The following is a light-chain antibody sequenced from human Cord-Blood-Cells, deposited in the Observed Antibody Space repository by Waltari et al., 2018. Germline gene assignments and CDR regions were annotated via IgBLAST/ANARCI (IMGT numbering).Light chain of an antibody. J-gene: IGKJ1*01. CDR1: QSISSW. CDR3: QHENSYSWT. Sequence: DIQMTQSPSTLSASVGDRVTITCRASQSISSWLDWYQQKPGKAPKLLIYDASSLESGVPLRCCGSRSGTTFTLTISSLQSDEFATTYWQHENSYSWTFRVGSKVEI. V-gene: IGKV1-5*01. CDR2: DAS.